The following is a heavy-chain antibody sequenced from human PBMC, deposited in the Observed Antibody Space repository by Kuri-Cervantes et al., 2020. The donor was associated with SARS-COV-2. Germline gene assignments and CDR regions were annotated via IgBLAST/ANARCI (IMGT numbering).Heavy chain of an antibody. V-gene: IGHV3-30*01. CDR2: ISYDGSNK. CDR1: RYS. D-gene: IGHD2-15*01. CDR3: ARDRGDAKGYCSGGSCYYFDY. Sequence: RYSMHCVRQTPDKGLEWVAVISYDGSNKYYADSVKGRFTISRDNSKNTLYLQMNSLRADDTAVYYCARDRGDAKGYCSGGSCYYFDYWGQGTLVTVSS. J-gene: IGHJ4*02.